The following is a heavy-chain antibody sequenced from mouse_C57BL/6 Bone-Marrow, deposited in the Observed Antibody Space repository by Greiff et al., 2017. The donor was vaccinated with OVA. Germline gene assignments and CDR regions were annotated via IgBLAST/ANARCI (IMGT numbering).Heavy chain of an antibody. CDR2: IWTGGGT. CDR1: GFSLTSYA. CDR3: ARPTYYYGSSYQYFDV. D-gene: IGHD1-1*01. V-gene: IGHV2-9-1*01. Sequence: VKLQESGPGLVAPSQSLSITCTVSGFSLTSYAISWVRQPPGKGLEWLGVIWTGGGTNYNSALKSRLSISKDNSKSQVFLKMNSLQTDDTARYYCARPTYYYGSSYQYFDVWGTGTTVTVSS. J-gene: IGHJ1*03.